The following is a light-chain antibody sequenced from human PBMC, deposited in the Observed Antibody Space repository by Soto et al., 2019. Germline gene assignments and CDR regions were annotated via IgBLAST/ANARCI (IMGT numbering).Light chain of an antibody. V-gene: IGKV1-5*03. J-gene: IGKJ1*01. CDR3: QQYNSYPCT. CDR1: QSISSW. CDR2: KAS. Sequence: DIQMTQSPSTLSASVGDRVTITCRASQSISSWLAWYQQKPGKAPKLLIYKASSLDRGVPSRFSGSGSGTEFTLTISSLQPDEFATYYCQQYNSYPCTFGQGTKVEIK.